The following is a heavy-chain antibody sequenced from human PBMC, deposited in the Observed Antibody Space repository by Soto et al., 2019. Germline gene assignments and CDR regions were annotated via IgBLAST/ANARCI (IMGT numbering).Heavy chain of an antibody. Sequence: PSETLSLTCTVSGGSISSYYWSWIRQPPGKGLEWIGYIYYSGSTNYNPSLKSRVTLSVDTSKNQFSLKLSSVTAADTAVYYCARETVGTIAIDYWGQGTLVTVSS. D-gene: IGHD6-13*01. CDR1: GGSISSYY. V-gene: IGHV4-59*01. J-gene: IGHJ4*02. CDR2: IYYSGST. CDR3: ARETVGTIAIDY.